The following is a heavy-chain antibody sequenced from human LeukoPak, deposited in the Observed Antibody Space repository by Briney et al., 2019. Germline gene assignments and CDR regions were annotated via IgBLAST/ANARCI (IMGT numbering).Heavy chain of an antibody. CDR1: GYSISSGYY. CDR2: IYYSGST. CDR3: ARLLVAAQRGGEYYYYMDV. Sequence: SETLSLTCAVSGYSISSGYYWGWIRQPPGKGLEWIGSIYYSGSTYYNPSLKSRVTISVDTSKNQFSLKLSSVTAADTAVYYCARLLVAAQRGGEYYYYMDVWGKGTTVTVSS. J-gene: IGHJ6*03. D-gene: IGHD6-6*01. V-gene: IGHV4-38-2*01.